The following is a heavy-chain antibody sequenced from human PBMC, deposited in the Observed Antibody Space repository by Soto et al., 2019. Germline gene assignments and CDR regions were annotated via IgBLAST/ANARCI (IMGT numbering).Heavy chain of an antibody. Sequence: SETLSLTCTVSGGSISSHYWSWIRQPPGKGLEWIGYIYYSGSTNYNPSLKSRVTISVDTSKNQFSLKLSSVTAADTAVYYCARYESDCSSTSCYSGAFDIWGQGTMVTVSS. CDR2: IYYSGST. V-gene: IGHV4-59*08. D-gene: IGHD2-2*01. CDR3: ARYESDCSSTSCYSGAFDI. CDR1: GGSISSHY. J-gene: IGHJ3*02.